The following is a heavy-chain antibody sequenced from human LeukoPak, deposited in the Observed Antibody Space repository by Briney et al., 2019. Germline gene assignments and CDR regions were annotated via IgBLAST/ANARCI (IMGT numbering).Heavy chain of an antibody. CDR1: GYSFTSYW. V-gene: IGHV5-51*01. CDR3: ARGLRKPTNYGAFDY. CDR2: IYPGDSDT. J-gene: IGHJ4*02. D-gene: IGHD2-8*01. Sequence: GESLKISCKGSGYSFTSYWIGWVRQMPGKGLEWMGIIYPGDSDTRYSPSFQGQVTISADKSISTAYLQWSSLKASDTAMYYCARGLRKPTNYGAFDYWGQGTLVTVSS.